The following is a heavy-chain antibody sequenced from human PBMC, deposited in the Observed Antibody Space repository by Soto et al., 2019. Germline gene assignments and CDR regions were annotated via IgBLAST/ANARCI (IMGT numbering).Heavy chain of an antibody. V-gene: IGHV3-48*01. D-gene: IGHD1-26*01. CDR2: ISSSSSTI. CDR3: AIDTTPAIGYFVY. J-gene: IGHJ4*02. CDR1: GFTFSSYS. Sequence: GGSLRLSCAASGFTFSSYSMNWVRQAPGKGLEWVSYISSSSSTIYYADSVKGRFTISRDNAKNSLYLQMNSLRAEDTAVYYCAIDTTPAIGYFVYWGQGTLGTGSS.